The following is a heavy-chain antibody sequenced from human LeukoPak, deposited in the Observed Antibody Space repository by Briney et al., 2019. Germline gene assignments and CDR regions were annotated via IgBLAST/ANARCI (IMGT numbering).Heavy chain of an antibody. Sequence: SETLSLTCAVPGYSISTGYFWGWIRQSPGQGLEWIGSIFHTGSTSYNPSFKRRATLSVDTSKNEFSLKLTSVNATDTAIYYCASPRGTYIDYWGQGILVTVSS. J-gene: IGHJ4*02. CDR1: GYSISTGYF. V-gene: IGHV4-38-2*01. CDR3: ASPRGTYIDY. D-gene: IGHD3-16*01. CDR2: IFHTGST.